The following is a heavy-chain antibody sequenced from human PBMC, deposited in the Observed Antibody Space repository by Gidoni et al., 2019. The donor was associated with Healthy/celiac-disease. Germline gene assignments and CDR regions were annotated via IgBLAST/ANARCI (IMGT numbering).Heavy chain of an antibody. Sequence: QVQLQESGPGLVKPSQTLSLTCTFSGGSISSGGYYWSWIRQHPGKGLEWIGYIYYRGSTYYNPSPKSRVTISVDTSKNQFSLKLSSVTAADTAVYYCARVPYDTYGMDVWGQGTTVTVSS. V-gene: IGHV4-31*03. J-gene: IGHJ6*02. CDR3: ARVPYDTYGMDV. CDR2: IYYRGST. CDR1: GGSISSGGYY. D-gene: IGHD3-22*01.